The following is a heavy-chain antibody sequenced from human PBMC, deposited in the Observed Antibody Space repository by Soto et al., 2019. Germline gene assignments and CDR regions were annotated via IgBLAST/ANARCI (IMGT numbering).Heavy chain of an antibody. V-gene: IGHV1-69*12. D-gene: IGHD2-15*01. CDR2: IIPMFDTP. J-gene: IGHJ4*02. CDR3: ASSGGLDRDFNY. Sequence: QVQLVQSGAEVKKPGSSVKVSCKASGGTFSSDSFSWVRQAPVQGLEWMGGIIPMFDTPIYAQKLQDRVTITADESTSTAYMQLSSLRSGDTAVYYCASSGGLDRDFNYWGQGSLVTVSS. CDR1: GGTFSSDS.